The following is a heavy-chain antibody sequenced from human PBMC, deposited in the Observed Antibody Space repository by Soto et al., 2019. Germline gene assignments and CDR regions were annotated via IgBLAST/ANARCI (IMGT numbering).Heavy chain of an antibody. CDR3: ARGPGGPDGPGDY. J-gene: IGHJ4*02. Sequence: QVQLVQSGAEVKKPGASVKVSCKASGYTFTSYAMHWVRQAPGQRLEWMGWINAGNGNTKYSQKFQGRVTITRDTSASTAYMDLSSLRSADTAVYYCARGPGGPDGPGDYWGQGTLVTVSS. D-gene: IGHD2-15*01. V-gene: IGHV1-3*01. CDR2: INAGNGNT. CDR1: GYTFTSYA.